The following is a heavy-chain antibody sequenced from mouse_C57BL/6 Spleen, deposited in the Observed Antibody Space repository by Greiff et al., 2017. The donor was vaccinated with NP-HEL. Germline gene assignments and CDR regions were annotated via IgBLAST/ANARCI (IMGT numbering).Heavy chain of an antibody. V-gene: IGHV1-42*01. J-gene: IGHJ2*01. Sequence: VQLQQSGPELVKPGASVKISCKASGYSFTGYYMNWVKQSPEKSLEWIGEINPSTGGTTYNQKFKAKATLTVDKSSSTAYMQLKSLTSEDSAVYYCAREGLRRDYFDYWGQGTTLTVSS. CDR3: AREGLRRDYFDY. D-gene: IGHD2-4*01. CDR1: GYSFTGYY. CDR2: INPSTGGT.